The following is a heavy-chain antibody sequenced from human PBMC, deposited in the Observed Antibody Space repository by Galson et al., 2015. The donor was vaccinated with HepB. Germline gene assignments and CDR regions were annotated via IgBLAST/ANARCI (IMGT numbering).Heavy chain of an antibody. Sequence: PALVKPTQTLTLTCTVSGFSLSNARMGVSWIRQPPGKALEWLAHIFSNDEKSYSTSLKSRLTISKDTSKSQVVLTMTNMDPVDTATYYCARIRSYYYDSSGYFDAFDIWGQGTMVTVSS. CDR2: IFSNDEK. D-gene: IGHD3-22*01. J-gene: IGHJ3*02. CDR1: GFSLSNARMG. V-gene: IGHV2-26*01. CDR3: ARIRSYYYDSSGYFDAFDI.